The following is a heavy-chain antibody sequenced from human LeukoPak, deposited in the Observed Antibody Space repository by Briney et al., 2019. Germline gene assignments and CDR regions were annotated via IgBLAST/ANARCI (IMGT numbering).Heavy chain of an antibody. Sequence: GRSLRLSCAASGFTFSSYGMHWVRQAPGKGLEWVAVISYDGSNKYYADSVKGRFTISRDNSKSTLYLQMNSLRAEDTAVYYCAKDASSSWFFDYWGQGTLVTVSS. J-gene: IGHJ4*02. D-gene: IGHD6-13*01. CDR2: ISYDGSNK. CDR1: GFTFSSYG. V-gene: IGHV3-30*18. CDR3: AKDASSSWFFDY.